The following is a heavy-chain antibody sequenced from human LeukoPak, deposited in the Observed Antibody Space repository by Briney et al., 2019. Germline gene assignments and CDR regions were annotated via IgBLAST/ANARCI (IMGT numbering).Heavy chain of an antibody. J-gene: IGHJ4*02. CDR1: GFTLRNYA. D-gene: IGHD3-3*01. Sequence: GGSLRLSCAASGFTLRNYAMSWVRQAPGKGLEWVSSIGAGDKYTYHIDSVKGRFTITRGNSKNTLYLQMNSLRAGDTAIYYCAKAHHGSWYYDFWSGYHPFDYWGRGTLVTVSS. V-gene: IGHV3-23*01. CDR3: AKAHHGSWYYDFWSGYHPFDY. CDR2: IGAGDKYT.